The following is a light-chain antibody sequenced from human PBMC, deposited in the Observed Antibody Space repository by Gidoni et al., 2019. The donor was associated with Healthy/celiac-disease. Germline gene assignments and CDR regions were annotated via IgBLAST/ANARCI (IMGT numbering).Light chain of an antibody. CDR1: QSVLYSSYNKNY. CDR3: QQYYSTPYT. J-gene: IGKJ2*01. V-gene: IGKV4-1*01. CDR2: WAS. Sequence: TLMTQSPDSLDVSLGERATIYCKSSQSVLYSSYNKNYLAWHQQKPGQPPKLLIYWASTRESRVPDRFSGSGSGTDFTLTISSLQAEDVAVYYWQQYYSTPYTFGQXTKLEIK.